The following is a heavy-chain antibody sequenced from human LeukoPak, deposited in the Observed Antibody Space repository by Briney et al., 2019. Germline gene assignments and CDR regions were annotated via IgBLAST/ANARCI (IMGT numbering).Heavy chain of an antibody. V-gene: IGHV3-20*04. J-gene: IGHJ6*03. CDR3: AREYQMPRAPRDYHIDV. CDR2: IKWDGGRT. D-gene: IGHD2-2*01. Sequence: GGSLRLSCAASGFTFDDHGMSWVRQAPGKGLEWVSGIKWDGGRTGYADSVKGRFTISRDNAKNSLYLQMNSLRAEDTAVYYCAREYQMPRAPRDYHIDVWGKGTTVTVSS. CDR1: GFTFDDHG.